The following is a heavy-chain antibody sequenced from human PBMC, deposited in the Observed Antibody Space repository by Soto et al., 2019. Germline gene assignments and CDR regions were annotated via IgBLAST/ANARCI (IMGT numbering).Heavy chain of an antibody. CDR3: LRYSNSLGWYFDL. J-gene: IGHJ2*01. CDR2: VRSKGNNYAT. D-gene: IGHD4-4*01. CDR1: GFTFSDSA. Sequence: EVQLVESGGGLVQPGGSLKLSCAASGFTFSDSAMHWVRQASGKGLEWVGRVRSKGNNYATAYGASVEGRFTISRDDSKNAAYPKMNSLKTEDTAVYYCLRYSNSLGWYFDLWGRGTLVTVSS. V-gene: IGHV3-73*01.